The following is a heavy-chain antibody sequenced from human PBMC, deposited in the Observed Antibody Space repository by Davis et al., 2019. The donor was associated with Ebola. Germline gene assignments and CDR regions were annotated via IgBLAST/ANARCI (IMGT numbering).Heavy chain of an antibody. J-gene: IGHJ4*02. CDR1: GYTFTGYY. D-gene: IGHD6-13*01. CDR3: ATVISDRQQLVYFDY. CDR2: INPNSGGT. V-gene: IGHV1-2*06. Sequence: ASVKVSCKASGYTFTGYYMHWVRQAPGQGLEWMGRINPNSGGTNYAQKFQGRVTMTRDTSISTAYMELSRLRSDDTAVYYCATVISDRQQLVYFDYWGQGTLVTVSS.